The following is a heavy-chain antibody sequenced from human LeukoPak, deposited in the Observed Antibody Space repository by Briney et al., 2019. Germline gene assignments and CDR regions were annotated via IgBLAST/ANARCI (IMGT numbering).Heavy chain of an antibody. D-gene: IGHD3-22*01. CDR2: IYSGGST. CDR3: ARTTYYYDSSGYFDY. J-gene: IGHJ4*02. V-gene: IGHV3-53*01. Sequence: PGGSLRLSCAACGFTVSRNYMSWVRQAPGKGVEGVSVIYSGGSTYYAGSVKGRFTISRDNSKTTLYPQMHSLRAEDTAVYYCARTTYYYDSSGYFDYWGQGTLVTVSS. CDR1: GFTVSRNY.